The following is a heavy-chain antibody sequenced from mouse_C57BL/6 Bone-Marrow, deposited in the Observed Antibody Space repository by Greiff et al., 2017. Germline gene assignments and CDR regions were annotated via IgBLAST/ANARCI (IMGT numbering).Heavy chain of an antibody. V-gene: IGHV1-64*01. Sequence: QVQLQQPGAELVKPGASVKLSCKASGYTFTSYWMHWVKQRPGQGLEWIGMIHPNSGSTNYNEKFKSKATLTVAKSSSTAYMQLSSLTSEDSAVYYCARRGLRRYWYFDVWGTGTTVTVSS. CDR1: GYTFTSYW. CDR2: IHPNSGST. D-gene: IGHD2-4*01. CDR3: ARRGLRRYWYFDV. J-gene: IGHJ1*03.